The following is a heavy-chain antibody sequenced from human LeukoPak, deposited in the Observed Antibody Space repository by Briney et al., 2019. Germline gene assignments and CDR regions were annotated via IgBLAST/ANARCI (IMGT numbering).Heavy chain of an antibody. V-gene: IGHV1-8*01. CDR3: VGLANWGFGGDY. D-gene: IGHD7-27*01. CDR2: MNTKSDNT. CDR1: GDSFSNYD. Sequence: ASVKVSCKASGDSFSNYDINWVRQAPGQGLERMGWMNTKSDNTGYAQRFQGRVTMTRNTSISTAYMELSSLRSDDTAVYYCVGLANWGFGGDYWGQGTLVTVSS. J-gene: IGHJ4*02.